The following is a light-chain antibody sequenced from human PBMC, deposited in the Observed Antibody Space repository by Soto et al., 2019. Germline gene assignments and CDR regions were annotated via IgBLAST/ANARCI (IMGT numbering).Light chain of an antibody. V-gene: IGKV1-39*01. CDR2: DAS. J-gene: IGKJ5*01. CDR1: QTVIKY. CDR3: QQSYSTPT. Sequence: EIQSTQSPSSLSAFVGDRSIGTGRTSQTVIKYLNWYQQKPGKSPKLLIYDASTLRSEFPSRFSGSGSGTDFTLTISSLQPEDFATYYCQQSYSTPTFGLGTRLDIK.